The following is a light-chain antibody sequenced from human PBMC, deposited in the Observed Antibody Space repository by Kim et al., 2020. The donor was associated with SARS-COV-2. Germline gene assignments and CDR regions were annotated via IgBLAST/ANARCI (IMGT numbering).Light chain of an antibody. Sequence: SSELTQDPAVSVALGQTVRITCQGDSLRSYYASWYQQKPGQAPVLVIYGKNNRPSGIPDRFSGSSSINTVSLTITGAQAEDEADYYCNSRDSSGNHVVFGGGTKLTVL. CDR2: GKN. CDR1: SLRSYY. J-gene: IGLJ2*01. V-gene: IGLV3-19*01. CDR3: NSRDSSGNHVV.